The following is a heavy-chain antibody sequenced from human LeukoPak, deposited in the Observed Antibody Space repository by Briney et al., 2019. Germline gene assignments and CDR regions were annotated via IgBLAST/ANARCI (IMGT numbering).Heavy chain of an antibody. J-gene: IGHJ5*02. V-gene: IGHV4-59*01. CDR1: GGSISSYY. CDR3: ARIENHWFDP. CDR2: IYYSGST. Sequence: SETLSLTCTGSGGSISSYYWSWIRQPPGKGLEWIGYIYYSGSTNYNPSLKSRVTISVDTSKNQFSLKLSSVTAADTAVYYCARIENHWFDPWGQGTLVTVSS.